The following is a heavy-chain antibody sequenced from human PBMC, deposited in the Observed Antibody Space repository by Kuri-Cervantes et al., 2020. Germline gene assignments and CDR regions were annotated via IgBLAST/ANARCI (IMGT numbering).Heavy chain of an antibody. V-gene: IGHV4-39*01. Sequence: SETLSLTCTVSGGSISSSSYYWGWIRQPPGKGLEWIGRIYDSGSTYYNPSLKSRVTISTDTSKNQFSLKLRSVTAADTAVYYCARGPTRSGGRRVFDIWGQGTMVTVSS. CDR2: IYDSGST. J-gene: IGHJ3*02. D-gene: IGHD1-1*01. CDR1: GGSISSSSYY. CDR3: ARGPTRSGGRRVFDI.